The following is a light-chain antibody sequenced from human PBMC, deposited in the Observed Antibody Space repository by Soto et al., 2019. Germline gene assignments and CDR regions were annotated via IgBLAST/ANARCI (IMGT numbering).Light chain of an antibody. CDR3: ATWDASLSALSV. Sequence: QYVLTHPPSGSGTPGQRVTRSCSGSSSNIGSNSVYWYQQFPGTAPKLLIYRNNRRPSGVPDRFSGSKSGTSASLAISGLRSEDEADYYCATWDASLSALSVFGDGTTLTAL. J-gene: IGLJ1*01. CDR1: SSNIGSNS. V-gene: IGLV1-47*01. CDR2: RNN.